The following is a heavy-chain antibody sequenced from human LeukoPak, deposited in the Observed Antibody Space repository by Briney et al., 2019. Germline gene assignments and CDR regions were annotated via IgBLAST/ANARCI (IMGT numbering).Heavy chain of an antibody. V-gene: IGHV3-7*03. CDR1: GFTFSSYW. CDR3: ARGGGLDV. CDR2: INHNGNVN. J-gene: IGHJ6*02. Sequence: PGGSLRLSCAASGFTFSSYWMNWARQAPGKGLEWVASINHNGNVNYYVDSVKGRFTIPRDNAKNPLYLQMSNLRAEDTAVYFCARGGGLDVWGQGATVTVSS. D-gene: IGHD3-16*01.